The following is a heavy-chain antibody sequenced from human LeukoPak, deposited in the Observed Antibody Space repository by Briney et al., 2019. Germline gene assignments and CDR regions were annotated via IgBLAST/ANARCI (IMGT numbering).Heavy chain of an antibody. J-gene: IGHJ4*02. CDR2: IWPGGASA. V-gene: IGHV3-33*01. CDR3: VRDRNNNYFDY. D-gene: IGHD1-14*01. Sequence: GGSLRLSCTASGFAFGIYGMRWVRQDTGKWLEWVAFIWPGGASALYADSVKGRFTISRDDSNHTVYLHMNSLKAEDTALYYCVRDRNNNYFDYWGQGTLLTVSS. CDR1: GFAFGIYG.